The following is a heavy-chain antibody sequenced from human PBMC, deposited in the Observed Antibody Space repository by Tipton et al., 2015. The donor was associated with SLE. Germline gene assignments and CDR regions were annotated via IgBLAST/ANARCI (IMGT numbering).Heavy chain of an antibody. CDR2: IYFTGST. J-gene: IGHJ3*02. CDR3: AIPGDDAFDI. D-gene: IGHD7-27*01. V-gene: IGHV4-59*12. Sequence: TLSLTCAVYGGSFSGYYWSWIRQPPGKGLEWIGYIYFTGSTNYNPSLKSRVTISVDMSKNQFSLKLSSVTAADTAVYYCAIPGDDAFDIWGQGTMVTVSS. CDR1: GGSFSGYY.